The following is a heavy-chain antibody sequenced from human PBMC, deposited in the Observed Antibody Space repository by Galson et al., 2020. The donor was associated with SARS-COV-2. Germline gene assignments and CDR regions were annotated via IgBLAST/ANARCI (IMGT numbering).Heavy chain of an antibody. J-gene: IGHJ4*02. Sequence: TLSLTCAVYGGSFSDYSWTWIRQPPGKGLEWIGEINYSGRTNYNPSLESRVTISLDTSKNQFSLKLSSVTAADTAMYYCARIPFDYWGRGVLVTVSS. CDR3: ARIPFDY. V-gene: IGHV4-34*01. CDR1: GGSFSDYS. CDR2: INYSGRT. D-gene: IGHD2-2*02.